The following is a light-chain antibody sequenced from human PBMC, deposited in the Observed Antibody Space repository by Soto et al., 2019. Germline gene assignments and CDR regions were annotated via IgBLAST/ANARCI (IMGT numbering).Light chain of an antibody. CDR3: SSYTSSSTLGV. V-gene: IGLV2-14*01. Sequence: QSVLTQPASVSGSPGQSITISCTGTSSDVGGYNYVSWYQQHPGKAPKLMIYEVSNRPSGVSNRFSGSKSGNTASLTISGLHAEDEADYYCSSYTSSSTLGVFGGGTQLTVL. CDR2: EVS. CDR1: SSDVGGYNY. J-gene: IGLJ2*01.